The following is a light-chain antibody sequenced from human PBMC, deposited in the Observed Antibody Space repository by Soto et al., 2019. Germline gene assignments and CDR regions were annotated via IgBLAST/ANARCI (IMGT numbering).Light chain of an antibody. CDR1: SSDVGGYNS. J-gene: IGLJ3*02. CDR2: EVS. CDR3: SSYTSRSTLEV. Sequence: QSALTQPASVSGSPGQSITISCTGPSSDVGGYNSVSWYQQHPGKAPKLMIYEVSNRPSWVSNRFSGSKSGNTASLTISGLKAEDEADYYCSSYTSRSTLEVFGGGTKLTVL. V-gene: IGLV2-14*01.